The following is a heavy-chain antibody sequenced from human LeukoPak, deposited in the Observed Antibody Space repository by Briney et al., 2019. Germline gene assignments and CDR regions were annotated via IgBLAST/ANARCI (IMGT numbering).Heavy chain of an antibody. CDR2: IYTSGST. CDR1: GGSISSYY. CDR3: ARGSGSGSYYNGFDY. Sequence: SETLSLTCTVPGGSISSYYWSWLRQPAGKGLEWIGRIYTSGSTNYNPSLKSRLTMSVDTSKNQFSLKLSSVTAADTAVYYCARGSGSGSYYNGFDYWGQGTLVTVSS. V-gene: IGHV4-4*07. J-gene: IGHJ4*02. D-gene: IGHD3-10*01.